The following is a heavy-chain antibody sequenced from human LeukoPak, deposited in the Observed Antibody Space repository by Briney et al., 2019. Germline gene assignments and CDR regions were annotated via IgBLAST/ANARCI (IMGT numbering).Heavy chain of an antibody. D-gene: IGHD6-13*01. CDR3: ASSEVNVGSSSWYFDY. J-gene: IGHJ4*02. Sequence: GGSLRLSCAASAFRFSSFAMTWVRQAPGKGLEWVSGIHGNGETTYYADSVKGRFTISRDNSKNTLYLQMNSLRAEDTAVYYCASSEVNVGSSSWYFDYWGQGTLVTVSS. CDR1: AFRFSSFA. V-gene: IGHV3-23*01. CDR2: IHGNGETT.